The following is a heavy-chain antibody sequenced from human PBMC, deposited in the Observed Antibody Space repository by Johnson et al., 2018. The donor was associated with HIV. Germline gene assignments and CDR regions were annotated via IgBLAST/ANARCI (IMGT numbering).Heavy chain of an antibody. CDR1: GFTVSSNY. CDR2: IYSGGSP. Sequence: VQLVESGGGLVKPGGSLTLSCAASGFTVSSNYMSWVRQAPGKGLEWVSVIYSGGSPYYADSAKGRFTISRDNSKNTVYLQMNSLSAEDTAVYYCASGGHAVVAKPFGAFDIWGQGTMVTVSS. D-gene: IGHD2-21*01. CDR3: ASGGHAVVAKPFGAFDI. J-gene: IGHJ3*02. V-gene: IGHV3-53*01.